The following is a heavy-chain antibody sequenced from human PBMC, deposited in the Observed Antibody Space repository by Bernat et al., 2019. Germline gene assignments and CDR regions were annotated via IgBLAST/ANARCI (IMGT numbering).Heavy chain of an antibody. CDR1: GFRFSDAV. D-gene: IGHD6-19*01. CDR2: VSTDGRGK. CDR3: AREGYTSGRSGSFDY. Sequence: QVQLVESGGGVVQPGGSLRLSCAGSGFRFSDAVMHWVRQAPGKGLEWVGGVSTDGRGKHYADSVKGRFTISRDNPKNTLSLQMNSLRVDDTGIYYCAREGYTSGRSGSFDYWGQGTLVTVSS. J-gene: IGHJ4*02. V-gene: IGHV3-30*04.